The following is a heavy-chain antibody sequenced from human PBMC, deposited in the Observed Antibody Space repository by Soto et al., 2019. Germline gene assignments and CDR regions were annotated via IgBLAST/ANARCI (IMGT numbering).Heavy chain of an antibody. V-gene: IGHV3-48*04. Sequence: EVQLVESGGGLVQPRGSLSLSCAASGFTFTSHSMNWVRQAPGKGLEWISYISGASTHIYYADSVKGRFTISRDNAKNSLYLQTDSLRAEDTAVYYCARSAYQLLSNDAFDFWGQGTMVTVSS. D-gene: IGHD2-2*01. J-gene: IGHJ3*01. CDR3: ARSAYQLLSNDAFDF. CDR1: GFTFTSHS. CDR2: ISGASTHI.